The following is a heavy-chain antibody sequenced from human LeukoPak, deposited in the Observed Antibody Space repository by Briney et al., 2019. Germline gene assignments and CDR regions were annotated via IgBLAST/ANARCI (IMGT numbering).Heavy chain of an antibody. CDR2: INAGSGNT. J-gene: IGHJ5*02. Sequence: ASVTVSCKASGYTFTSYAMHWVRQAPGQRPEWMGWINAGSGNTKYSQEFQGRVTITRDTSASTAYMELSSLRSEDRAVYYCARDIEYCSGGSCPAFDLWGQGTLVTVSS. CDR1: GYTFTSYA. CDR3: ARDIEYCSGGSCPAFDL. V-gene: IGHV1-3*03. D-gene: IGHD2-15*01.